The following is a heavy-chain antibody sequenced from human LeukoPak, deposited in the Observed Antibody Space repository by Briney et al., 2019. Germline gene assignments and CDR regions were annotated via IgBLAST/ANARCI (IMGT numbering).Heavy chain of an antibody. Sequence: GRSLRLSCAASGFTFSSYGMHWVRQAPGKGLEWVAVIWYDGSNGYYVDSVKGRFTISRDNSKNTLYLQMNSLRAEDTAVYYCARDRSFAAASANGPLGYWGQGTLVTVSS. CDR3: ARDRSFAAASANGPLGY. CDR2: IWYDGSNG. V-gene: IGHV3-33*01. J-gene: IGHJ4*02. CDR1: GFTFSSYG. D-gene: IGHD2-8*01.